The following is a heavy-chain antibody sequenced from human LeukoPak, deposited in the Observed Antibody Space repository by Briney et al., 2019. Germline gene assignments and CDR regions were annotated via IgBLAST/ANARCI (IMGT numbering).Heavy chain of an antibody. D-gene: IGHD3-3*01. CDR1: GGSISSGGYS. Sequence: NPSETLSLTCAVSGGSISSGGYSWSWIRQPPGKGLEWIGYIYHSGSTYYNPSLKSRVTISVDRSKNQFSLKLSSVTAADTAVYYCARARPITTIFGVVTGPVEYFDYWGQGTLVTVSS. J-gene: IGHJ4*02. CDR3: ARARPITTIFGVVTGPVEYFDY. CDR2: IYHSGST. V-gene: IGHV4-30-2*01.